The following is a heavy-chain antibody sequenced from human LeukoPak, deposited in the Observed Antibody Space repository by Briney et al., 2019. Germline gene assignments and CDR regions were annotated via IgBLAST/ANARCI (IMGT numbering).Heavy chain of an antibody. CDR2: ISGGGGST. D-gene: IGHD6-19*01. J-gene: IGHJ4*02. CDR1: GFTFTSYS. CDR3: ATDKGVAGLPY. V-gene: IGHV3-23*01. Sequence: PGGSLRLSCAASGFTFTSYSMNWVCQAPGKGLEWVSTISGGGGSTYYADSVKGRFTISRDNSKNTLYLQVNSLRSEDTAVYYCATDKGVAGLPYWGQGTLVTVSS.